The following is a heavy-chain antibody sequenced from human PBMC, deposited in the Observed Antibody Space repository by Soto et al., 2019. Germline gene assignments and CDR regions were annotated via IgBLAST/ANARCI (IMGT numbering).Heavy chain of an antibody. V-gene: IGHV4-59*01. Sequence: SETLSLTCTVSGGSISSYYWSWIRQPPGKGLEWIGYIYYSGSTNYNPSLKSRVTISVDTSKNQFSLKLSSVTAADTAVYYCARGDSPGGRSLGSLFRYYYYGMDVWGQGTTVTVSS. D-gene: IGHD3-10*01. CDR2: IYYSGST. CDR1: GGSISSYY. CDR3: ARGDSPGGRSLGSLFRYYYYGMDV. J-gene: IGHJ6*02.